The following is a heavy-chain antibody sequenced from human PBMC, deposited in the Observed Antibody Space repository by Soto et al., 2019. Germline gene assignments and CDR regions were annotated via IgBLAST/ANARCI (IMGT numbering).Heavy chain of an antibody. V-gene: IGHV1-69*13. CDR3: ASGDYYDSLNYYYYGMDV. CDR2: IIPIFGTA. CDR1: GGTFSSYA. D-gene: IGHD3-22*01. Sequence: SVKVSCKASGGTFSSYAISWVRQAPGQGLEWMGGIIPIFGTANYAQKFQGRVTITADESTSTAYMELSSLRSEDTAVYYCASGDYYDSLNYYYYGMDVWGQGTTVTVSS. J-gene: IGHJ6*02.